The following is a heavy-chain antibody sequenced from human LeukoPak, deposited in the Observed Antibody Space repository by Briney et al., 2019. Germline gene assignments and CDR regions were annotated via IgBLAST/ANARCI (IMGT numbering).Heavy chain of an antibody. J-gene: IGHJ4*02. CDR2: ISGSGGNS. Sequence: GGSLRLSCAASGFAFSRYGIVWVRQAPGRGLEWVSGISGSGGNSYYGDSVKGRFTISRDNSKNTVYLQMNSLRAEDTAVYYCAKAQGYLDYWGQGTLATVSS. CDR3: AKAQGYLDY. V-gene: IGHV3-23*01. CDR1: GFAFSRYG.